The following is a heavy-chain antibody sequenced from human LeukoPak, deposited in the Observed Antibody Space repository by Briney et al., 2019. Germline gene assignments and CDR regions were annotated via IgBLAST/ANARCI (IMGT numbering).Heavy chain of an antibody. V-gene: IGHV3-30*18. J-gene: IGHJ3*02. CDR2: ISYDGSNK. Sequence: GGSLRLSCAASGFTFSSYWMHWVRQAPGKGLEWVAVISYDGSNKYYADSVKGRFTISRDNSKNTLYLQMNSLRAEDTAVYYCAKEDSPSYDILTGYYMGDAFDIWGQGTMVTVSS. D-gene: IGHD3-9*01. CDR1: GFTFSSYW. CDR3: AKEDSPSYDILTGYYMGDAFDI.